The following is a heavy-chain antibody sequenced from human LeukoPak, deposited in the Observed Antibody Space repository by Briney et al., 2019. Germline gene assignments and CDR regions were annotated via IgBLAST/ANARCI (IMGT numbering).Heavy chain of an antibody. Sequence: SETLSLTCTVSGGSISSYYWGWIRQPAGKGLEWIGRIYTSGSTNYNPSLKSRVTMSVDTSKNQFSLKLSSVTAADTAVYYCAREGDYGDYFDYWGQGTLVTVSS. D-gene: IGHD4-17*01. CDR3: AREGDYGDYFDY. V-gene: IGHV4-4*07. CDR1: GGSISSYY. J-gene: IGHJ4*02. CDR2: IYTSGST.